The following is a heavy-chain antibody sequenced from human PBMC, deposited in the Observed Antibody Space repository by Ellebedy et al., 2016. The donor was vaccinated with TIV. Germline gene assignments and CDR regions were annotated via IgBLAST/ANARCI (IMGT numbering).Heavy chain of an antibody. V-gene: IGHV3-30*14. CDR1: EFTFSYYA. J-gene: IGHJ4*02. D-gene: IGHD2-2*02. Sequence: GESLKISCAASEFTFSYYAMHWVRQAPGKGLEWVAVISHDGSTKYYADSVKGRFTISRDNSKNTLYLQMSSLTTEDTAVYYCVKDLSNTGSYIRPFDYWGQGTLVTVSS. CDR2: ISHDGSTK. CDR3: VKDLSNTGSYIRPFDY.